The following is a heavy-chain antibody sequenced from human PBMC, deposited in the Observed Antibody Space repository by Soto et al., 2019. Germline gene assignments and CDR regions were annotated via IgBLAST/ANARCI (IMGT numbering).Heavy chain of an antibody. V-gene: IGHV3-30-3*01. CDR2: ISHDGINK. J-gene: IGHJ5*02. CDR3: ARDMNSSDYFVKWFEP. Sequence: QVRLVESGGGVVQPGRSLRLSCTASGFSFSSYAMYWFRQPPGKGLEWVAVISHDGINKHYADSVQGQVTVSSDNSNHSLDLQLNSLRGEDTAMYYCARDMNSSDYFVKWFEPWGQGTLVTVSS. CDR1: GFSFSSYA. D-gene: IGHD6-19*01.